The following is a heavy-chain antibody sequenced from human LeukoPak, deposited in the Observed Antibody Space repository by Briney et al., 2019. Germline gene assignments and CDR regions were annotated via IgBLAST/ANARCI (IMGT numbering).Heavy chain of an antibody. V-gene: IGHV3-23*01. CDR1: GFTFSSYA. D-gene: IGHD3-10*01. J-gene: IGHJ4*02. CDR2: ISGSGGST. CDR3: AKGVLLWFGELFEY. Sequence: GGSLRLSCAASGFTFSSYAMSWVRQAPGKGLEWVSAISGSGGSTAYADSVKGRFTNSRDNSKTTLYLQMNSLRAEDTDVYSCAKGVLLWFGELFEYWGQGTLVTVSS.